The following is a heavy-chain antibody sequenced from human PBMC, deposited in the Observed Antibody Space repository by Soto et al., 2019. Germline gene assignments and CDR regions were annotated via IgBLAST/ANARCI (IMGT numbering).Heavy chain of an antibody. CDR3: ARLPPPHSTTVTTCL. CDR1: GGIFSSYA. J-gene: IGHJ4*02. CDR2: IIPIFGTA. D-gene: IGHD4-17*01. V-gene: IGHV1-69*12. Sequence: QVQLVQSGAEVKKPGSSVKVSCKASGGIFSSYAISWVRQAPGQGLEWMGGIIPIFGTANYAQKFQGRVTITADESTSTAYMELSSLRSEDTAVYYCARLPPPHSTTVTTCLWGQGTLVTVSS.